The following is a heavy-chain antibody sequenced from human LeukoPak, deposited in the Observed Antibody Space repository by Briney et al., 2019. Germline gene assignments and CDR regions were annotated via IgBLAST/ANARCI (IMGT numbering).Heavy chain of an antibody. Sequence: SETLSLTCTVSGSSISGYYWNWIRQPAGKGLEWIGRLHPSGATNYNPSLKSRVTMSVDTSKDQFSLKLSSVNAADTAMYYCARHRSPLESFHHWGQGTLVTVSS. CDR2: LHPSGAT. CDR1: GSSISGYY. V-gene: IGHV4-4*07. J-gene: IGHJ1*01. D-gene: IGHD3-3*01. CDR3: ARHRSPLESFHH.